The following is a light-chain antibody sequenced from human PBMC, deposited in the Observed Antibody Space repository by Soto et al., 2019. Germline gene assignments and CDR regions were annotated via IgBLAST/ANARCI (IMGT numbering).Light chain of an antibody. Sequence: IVMTQYHAALSVSPGERATLSCGASQSVRSNLAWYQQKNGQAPRLVIYAASTRATGIPERLSGSVYGTELTLTISSMQYEEFAVYYCQQYNNSPWTFGQGTKVDIK. CDR3: QQYNNSPWT. V-gene: IGKV3-15*01. CDR1: QSVRSN. J-gene: IGKJ1*01. CDR2: AAS.